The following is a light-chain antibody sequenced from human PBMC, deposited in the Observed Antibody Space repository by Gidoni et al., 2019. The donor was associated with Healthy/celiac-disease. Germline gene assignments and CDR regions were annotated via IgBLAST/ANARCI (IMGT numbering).Light chain of an antibody. CDR2: DDS. J-gene: IGLJ3*02. CDR3: QVWDSSSDHPV. Sequence: SYVLTQPRSVSVAPGQTARITCGGTNSGSKRVHWYQQKPGQAPVLVVYDDSDRPSGIPERFSGSNSGNTATLTISRVEAGDEADYYCQVWDSSSDHPVFGVGTKLTVL. CDR1: NSGSKR. V-gene: IGLV3-21*02.